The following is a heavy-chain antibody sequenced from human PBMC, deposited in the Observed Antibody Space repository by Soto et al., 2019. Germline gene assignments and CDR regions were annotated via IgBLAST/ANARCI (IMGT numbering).Heavy chain of an antibody. V-gene: IGHV6-1*01. Sequence: PSQTLSLTCAISGDSVSSDSAAWNWIRQSPSRGLEWLGRTYYRSEWYNDYAVSMKSRIVITPDTSKNQFSLQLNSVTPEDTAVYFRARDYYYGMDVWGQGTTVNVFS. J-gene: IGHJ6*02. CDR2: TYYRSEWYN. CDR1: GDSVSSDSAA. CDR3: ARDYYYGMDV.